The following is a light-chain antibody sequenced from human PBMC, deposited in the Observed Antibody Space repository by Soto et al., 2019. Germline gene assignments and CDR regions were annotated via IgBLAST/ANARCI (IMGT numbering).Light chain of an antibody. J-gene: IGKJ1*01. CDR1: QSISSW. CDR3: QQYNSYSGT. Sequence: DIQMTQSPSTLSASVGDRVTITCRASQSISSWLAWYQQKPGKAPKLLIYDASSLESGVPSRFSGSGSGTEFTLTISSLQPDDFAAYYCQQYNSYSGTFGLRTKVEIK. V-gene: IGKV1-5*01. CDR2: DAS.